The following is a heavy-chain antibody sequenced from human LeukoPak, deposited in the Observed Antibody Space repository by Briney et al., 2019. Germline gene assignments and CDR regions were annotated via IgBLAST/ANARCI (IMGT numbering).Heavy chain of an antibody. V-gene: IGHV3-66*01. Sequence: PGGSLRLSCAASGFTVSSNYMSWVRQVPGKGLEWVSVIYSDGTISYADSVKGRFTISRDNAKNSLDLQMNSLRAEDTAVYYCAIDRYSSGWYTFDYWGQGTLVTVSS. CDR1: GFTVSSNY. J-gene: IGHJ4*02. D-gene: IGHD6-19*01. CDR2: IYSDGTI. CDR3: AIDRYSSGWYTFDY.